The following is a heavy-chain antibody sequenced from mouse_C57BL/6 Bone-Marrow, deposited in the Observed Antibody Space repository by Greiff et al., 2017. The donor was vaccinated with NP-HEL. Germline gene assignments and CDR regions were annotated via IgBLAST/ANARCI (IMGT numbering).Heavy chain of an antibody. CDR2: INPGSGGT. J-gene: IGHJ3*01. Sequence: VKLMESGAELVRPGTSVKVSCKASGYAFTNYLIEWVKQRPGQGLEWIGVINPGSGGTNSNEKFKGKATLTVDKSSSTAYKQLSSLTSEDSAVYFCARGGIYYDYAWFSYWGQGTLVTVSA. D-gene: IGHD2-4*01. CDR3: ARGGIYYDYAWFSY. CDR1: GYAFTNYL. V-gene: IGHV1-54*01.